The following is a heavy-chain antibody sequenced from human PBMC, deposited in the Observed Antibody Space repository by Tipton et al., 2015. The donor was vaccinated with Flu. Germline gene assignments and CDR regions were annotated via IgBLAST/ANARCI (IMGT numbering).Heavy chain of an antibody. CDR1: GDYISDYY. CDR3: ARGNWGGAFDT. D-gene: IGHD7-27*01. V-gene: IGHV4-59*01. J-gene: IGHJ3*02. Sequence: TLSLTCIVSGDYISDYYWNWIRQSPGGGLEWLGYIHHTGKTNQNPSLKSRLTVSVDTSRNQFSLTLNSGTAADTAAYFCARGNWGGAFDTWGQGTMVTVSS. CDR2: IHHTGKT.